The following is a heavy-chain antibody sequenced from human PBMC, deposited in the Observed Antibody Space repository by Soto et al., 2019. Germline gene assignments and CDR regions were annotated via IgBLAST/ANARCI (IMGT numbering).Heavy chain of an antibody. V-gene: IGHV3-49*03. Sequence: GSLRLSCTTSGFTFCDYALSFFRQAPVKGLEWVGFIRRNAYGGTTDYAASVKGRFTISRDDSKSIAYLQMNSLRTEDTALYYCTRASSLDFDFWGQGTLVTVSS. J-gene: IGHJ4*02. CDR1: GFTFCDYA. D-gene: IGHD3-16*01. CDR2: IRRNAYGGTT. CDR3: TRASSLDFDF.